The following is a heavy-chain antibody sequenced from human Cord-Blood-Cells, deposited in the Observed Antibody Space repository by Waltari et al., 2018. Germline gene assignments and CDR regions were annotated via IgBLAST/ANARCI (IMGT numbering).Heavy chain of an antibody. D-gene: IGHD7-27*01. CDR2: ISYDGSNK. V-gene: IGHV3-30*04. Sequence: QVQLVESGGGVVQPGRSLRLSCAASGFTFSSYAIHWVRQAPGKGLEWVAVISYDGSNKYYADCVKGRFTISRDNSKNTLYLQMNSLRAEDTAVYYCARDRATGVVDYWGQGTLVTVSS. CDR3: ARDRATGVVDY. J-gene: IGHJ4*02. CDR1: GFTFSSYA.